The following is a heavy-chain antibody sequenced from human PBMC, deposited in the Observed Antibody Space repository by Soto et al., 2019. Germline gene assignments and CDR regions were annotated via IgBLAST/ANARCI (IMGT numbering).Heavy chain of an antibody. J-gene: IGHJ4*02. CDR3: VTSLWFGTQPEI. V-gene: IGHV4-34*01. D-gene: IGHD3-10*01. CDR2: ISPSGTT. CDR1: GGSFSGYY. Sequence: QVQLQQWGAGLLKPSETLSLTCAVYGGSFSGYYWTWFRQPPGKGLEWIGEISPSGTTKYIPSLKSSVTIAAYTSKNQFSLKVTSVTAADTAVYYCVTSLWFGTQPEIWGQGALVTVSS.